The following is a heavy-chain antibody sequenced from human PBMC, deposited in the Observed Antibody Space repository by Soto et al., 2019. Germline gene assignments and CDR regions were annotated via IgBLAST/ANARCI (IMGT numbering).Heavy chain of an antibody. D-gene: IGHD1-1*01. CDR2: ISGTGYNT. V-gene: IGHV3-23*01. J-gene: IGHJ4*02. CDR3: ARSLGDHWDEYYFDY. CDR1: GFTFTGYS. Sequence: VLVLESGGDLVQPEGSLRLSCAASGFTFTGYSMSWVRQAPGKGLEWVSGISGTGYNTYYADTVQGRFTISRDNSKNTLYLQMDSLRAEDTALYYCARSLGDHWDEYYFDYWGQGTLVTVSS.